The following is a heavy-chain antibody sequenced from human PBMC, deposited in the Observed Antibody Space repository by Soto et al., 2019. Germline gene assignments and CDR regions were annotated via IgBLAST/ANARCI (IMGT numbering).Heavy chain of an antibody. J-gene: IGHJ5*02. CDR2: INAGNGNT. Sequence: ASVKVSCKASGYTFTSYAMHWVRQAPGQRLEWMGWINAGNGNTKYSQKFQGRVTITRDTSASTAYMELSSLRSEDTAVYYCARDSDPDYNWNDGGWFDPWGQGTLVTVSS. V-gene: IGHV1-3*01. D-gene: IGHD1-20*01. CDR3: ARDSDPDYNWNDGGWFDP. CDR1: GYTFTSYA.